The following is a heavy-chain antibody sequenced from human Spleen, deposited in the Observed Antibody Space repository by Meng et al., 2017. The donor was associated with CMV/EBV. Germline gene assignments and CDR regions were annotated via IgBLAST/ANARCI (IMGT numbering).Heavy chain of an antibody. Sequence: ASVKVSCKASGYTFTSYGISWVRQAPGQGLEWMGWINPDTGGTNFAQKFQGRVTMTRDTSISTAYMELGRLRSDDTAVYYCAREVIAAAGGNWFDPWGQGTLVTVSS. D-gene: IGHD6-13*01. J-gene: IGHJ5*02. CDR1: GYTFTSYG. V-gene: IGHV1-2*02. CDR2: INPDTGGT. CDR3: AREVIAAAGGNWFDP.